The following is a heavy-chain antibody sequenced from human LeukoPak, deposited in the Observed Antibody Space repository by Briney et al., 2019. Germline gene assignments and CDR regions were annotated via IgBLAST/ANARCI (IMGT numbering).Heavy chain of an antibody. D-gene: IGHD6-13*01. CDR2: IYYSGST. CDR1: GGSISSYY. Sequence: KPSETLSLTCTVSGGSISSYYWSWIRQPPGKGLEWIGYIYYSGSTNYNPSLKSRVTISVDTSKNQFSLKLSSVTAADTAVYYCARSWQQLAHDAFDIWGQGTMVTVSS. CDR3: ARSWQQLAHDAFDI. V-gene: IGHV4-59*01. J-gene: IGHJ3*02.